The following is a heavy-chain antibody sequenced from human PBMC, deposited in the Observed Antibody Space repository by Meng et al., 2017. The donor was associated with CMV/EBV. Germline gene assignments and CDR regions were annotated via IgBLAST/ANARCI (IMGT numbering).Heavy chain of an antibody. CDR3: ARRRGGYCSSTSCQYYFDY. V-gene: IGHV4-34*01. D-gene: IGHD2-2*01. J-gene: IGHJ4*02. CDR2: INHSGST. Sequence: SETLSLTCAVYGGSFSGYYWSWTRQPPGKGLEWTGEINHSGSTNYNPSLKSRDTLSVDTSKNQFSLKLSSVTAADTAVYYCARRRGGYCSSTSCQYYFDYWGQGTLVTVSS. CDR1: GGSFSGYY.